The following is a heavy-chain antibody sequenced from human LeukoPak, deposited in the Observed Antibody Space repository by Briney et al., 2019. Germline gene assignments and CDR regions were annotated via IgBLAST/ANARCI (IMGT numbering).Heavy chain of an antibody. Sequence: GGSLRLTCVVSGFIASSSYMSWVRQAPGKGLEWVSIISSAGTTYYADSVKGRFTISRDNSKNAVYLQVNSLRDEDTAVYYCARDLEAANTYYFDYWGQGTMVTVSS. V-gene: IGHV3-66*01. J-gene: IGHJ4*02. CDR3: ARDLEAANTYYFDY. D-gene: IGHD6-13*01. CDR2: ISSAGTT. CDR1: GFIASSSY.